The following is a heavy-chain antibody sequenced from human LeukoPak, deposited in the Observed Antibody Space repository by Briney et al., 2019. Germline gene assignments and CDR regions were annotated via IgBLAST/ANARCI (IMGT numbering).Heavy chain of an antibody. CDR3: ARHGTTGTNLNWFDP. Sequence: PSETLSLTCTVSGGSISSYYWSWIRQPPGKGLEWIGYIYYSGSTNYNPSLKSRVTISVDTSKNRFSLKVSSVTAADTAVYYCARHGTTGTNLNWFDPWGQGTLVTVSS. V-gene: IGHV4-59*01. CDR2: IYYSGST. CDR1: GGSISSYY. J-gene: IGHJ5*02. D-gene: IGHD1-1*01.